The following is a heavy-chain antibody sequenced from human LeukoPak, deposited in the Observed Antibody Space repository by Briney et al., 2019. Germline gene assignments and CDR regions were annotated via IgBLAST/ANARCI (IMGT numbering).Heavy chain of an antibody. Sequence: APVKVSCTASGYPFTTYGISWVRQAPGQGLEWMGWISAYNGNTNYAQKLQGRVTMTTDTSPSTAYMELRSLRSDDTAVYYCARNDRGRKYYYDSSGYVDYWGQGTLVTVSS. CDR3: ARNDRGRKYYYDSSGYVDY. CDR2: ISAYNGNT. D-gene: IGHD3-22*01. J-gene: IGHJ4*02. CDR1: GYPFTTYG. V-gene: IGHV1-18*01.